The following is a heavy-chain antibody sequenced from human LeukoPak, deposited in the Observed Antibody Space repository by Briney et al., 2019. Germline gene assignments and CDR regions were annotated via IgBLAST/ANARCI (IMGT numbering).Heavy chain of an antibody. CDR1: GFTFSSYG. J-gene: IGHJ5*02. CDR2: ISYDGSNK. Sequence: GRSLRLSCAASGFTFSSYGMHWVRQAPGKGLEWVAVISYDGSNKYYADSVKGRFTISRDNSKNTLYLQMNSLRVEDTAVYYCAKQGFGESLFDPWGQGTLVTVSS. D-gene: IGHD3-10*01. V-gene: IGHV3-30*18. CDR3: AKQGFGESLFDP.